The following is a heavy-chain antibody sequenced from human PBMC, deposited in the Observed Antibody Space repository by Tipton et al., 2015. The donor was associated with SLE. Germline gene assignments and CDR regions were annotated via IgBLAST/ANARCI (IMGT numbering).Heavy chain of an antibody. Sequence: SLRLSCAASGFTFSSYGMHWVRQAPGKGLEWVAFIRYDGSNKYYADSVKGRFTISRDNSKNTLYLQMNSLRAEDTAVYYCARETGHAFDIWGQGTMVTVSS. V-gene: IGHV3-30*02. CDR1: GFTFSSYG. CDR3: ARETGHAFDI. J-gene: IGHJ3*02. CDR2: IRYDGSNK.